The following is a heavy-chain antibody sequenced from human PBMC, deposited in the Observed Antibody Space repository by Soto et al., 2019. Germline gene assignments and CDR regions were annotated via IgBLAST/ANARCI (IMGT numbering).Heavy chain of an antibody. CDR3: ASDTPPTDY. CDR2: ISAYNTNT. Sequence: QVQLVQSGAEVKKPGASVKVSCKTSGYTFTSYHISWVRQAPGQGLEWMGWISAYNTNTNYAQKXQXXXTXXTDTLTSTAYMELRSLRSDDTAVYYCASDTPPTDYWGQGTLVTVSS. CDR1: GYTFTSYH. V-gene: IGHV1-18*01. J-gene: IGHJ4*02.